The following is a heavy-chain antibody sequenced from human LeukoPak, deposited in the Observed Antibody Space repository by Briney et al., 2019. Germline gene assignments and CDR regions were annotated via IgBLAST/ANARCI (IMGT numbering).Heavy chain of an antibody. CDR1: GYTLTELS. J-gene: IGHJ4*02. CDR2: FDPEDGET. V-gene: IGHV1-24*01. D-gene: IGHD3-22*01. CDR3: ATIPSYYYDSSGTQFDY. Sequence: ASVKVSCXVSGYTLTELSMHWVRLAPGKGLEWMGGFDPEDGETIYAQKFQGRVTMTEDTSTDTAYMELSSLRSEDTAVYYCATIPSYYYDSSGTQFDYWGQGTLVTVSS.